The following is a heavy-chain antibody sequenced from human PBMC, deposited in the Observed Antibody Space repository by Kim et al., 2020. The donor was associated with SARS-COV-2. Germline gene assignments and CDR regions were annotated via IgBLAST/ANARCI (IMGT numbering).Heavy chain of an antibody. J-gene: IGHJ6*02. D-gene: IGHD2-15*01. CDR1: GFTFRSYW. CDR3: ARDLRGYCSGGCCYFYYGLDV. CDR2: IKQDGSEN. V-gene: IGHV3-7*01. Sequence: GGSLRLSCAASGFTFRSYWMSWVRQAPGKGLEWVANIKQDGSENYYVDSVKVRFTISIDNAKNSLYLQMNSLRAADTAVYYCARDLRGYCSGGCCYFYYGLDVWGQGTTVTVSS.